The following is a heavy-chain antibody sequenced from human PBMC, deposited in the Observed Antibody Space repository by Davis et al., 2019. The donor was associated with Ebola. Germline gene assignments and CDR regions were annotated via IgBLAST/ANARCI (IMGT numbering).Heavy chain of an antibody. Sequence: GESLKISCAAPGFTFRSYAMIWVRQAPGKGLDWVSGIIPSGYNTYYADSVKGRFTISRDNSKNTLYLQMNSLRAEDTAVYYCAKIAGTGNYYYYGMDVWGQGTTVTVSS. J-gene: IGHJ6*02. CDR3: AKIAGTGNYYYYGMDV. CDR1: GFTFRSYA. D-gene: IGHD1-1*01. V-gene: IGHV3-23*01. CDR2: IIPSGYNT.